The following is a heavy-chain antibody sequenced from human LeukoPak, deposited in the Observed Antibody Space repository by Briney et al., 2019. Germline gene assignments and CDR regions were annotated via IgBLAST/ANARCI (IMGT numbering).Heavy chain of an antibody. D-gene: IGHD3-9*01. CDR1: GYTLTSYG. Sequence: GASVKVSCKASGYTLTSYGISWVRQAPGQGLEWMGWISAYNGNTNYAQKLQGRVTMTTDTSTSTAYMELRSLRSDDTAVYYCAREGGTGYYDILTGYSWFDPWGQGTLVTVSS. CDR3: AREGGTGYYDILTGYSWFDP. J-gene: IGHJ5*02. CDR2: ISAYNGNT. V-gene: IGHV1-18*01.